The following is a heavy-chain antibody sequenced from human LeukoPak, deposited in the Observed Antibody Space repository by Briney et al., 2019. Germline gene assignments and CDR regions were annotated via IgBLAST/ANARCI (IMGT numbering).Heavy chain of an antibody. CDR3: AREEGIAAGYYFDY. J-gene: IGHJ4*02. CDR2: ISYDGSNK. V-gene: IGHV3-30-3*01. D-gene: IGHD6-13*01. Sequence: GGSLRLSCAASGFTFSSYAMHWVRQAPGKGLEWVAVISYDGSNKYYADSVKGRFTISRDNSKNTLYLQMNSLRAEDTAVYYCAREEGIAAGYYFDYWGQGTLVTVSS. CDR1: GFTFSSYA.